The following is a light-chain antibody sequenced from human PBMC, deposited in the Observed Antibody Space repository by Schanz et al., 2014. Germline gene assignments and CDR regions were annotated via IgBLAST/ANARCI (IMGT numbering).Light chain of an antibody. J-gene: IGKJ2*03. CDR3: QQYVSYPYS. V-gene: IGKV3-15*01. CDR2: GAS. Sequence: EIVMTQSPATLSVSPGERATLSCRASQSVSSNLAWYQQKPGQAPRLLIYGASTRATGIPARFSGSGSGTEFTLTINSLQAEDVAVYYCQQYVSYPYSFGQGTRLEI. CDR1: QSVSSN.